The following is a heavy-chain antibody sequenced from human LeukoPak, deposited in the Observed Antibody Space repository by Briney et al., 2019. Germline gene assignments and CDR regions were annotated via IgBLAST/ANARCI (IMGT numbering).Heavy chain of an antibody. CDR1: GGSFNDYS. CDR2: INHSGAT. Sequence: PSETLSLTCVVSGGSFNDYSWSWIRQSPGKGLEWVGDINHSGATNYNPPLESRVTISVETSKNQFSLRLTSVTAADTAVYYCARHVSPAYNFWSGYHVFDSWGQGTPVTVSA. D-gene: IGHD3-3*01. J-gene: IGHJ4*02. V-gene: IGHV4-34*01. CDR3: ARHVSPAYNFWSGYHVFDS.